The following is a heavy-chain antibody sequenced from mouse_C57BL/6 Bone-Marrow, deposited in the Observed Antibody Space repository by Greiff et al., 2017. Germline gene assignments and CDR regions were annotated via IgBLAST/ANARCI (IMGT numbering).Heavy chain of an antibody. CDR1: GYTFTSYW. D-gene: IGHD4-1*01. CDR2: IDPSDSYT. Sequence: QVQLQQSGAELVRPGTSVKLSCKASGYTFTSYWMHWVKQRPGQGLEWIGVIDPSDSYTNYNQKFKGKATLTVDTSSSTAYMQLSSLTSEDSAVYYCARDWGGKEAWFAYWGQGTLVTVSA. CDR3: ARDWGGKEAWFAY. V-gene: IGHV1-59*01. J-gene: IGHJ3*01.